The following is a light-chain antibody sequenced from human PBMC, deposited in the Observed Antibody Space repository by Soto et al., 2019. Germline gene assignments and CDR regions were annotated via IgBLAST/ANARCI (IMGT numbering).Light chain of an antibody. CDR3: QQLSRYPLT. Sequence: DSEMTQSXSSVSAXXXXXXSXXXRASQGISTYLGWYQQKPGKAPKLLIYAASSLQTGVPSRFSGSGSGTEFSLTIRALQPEDFATYYCQQLSRYPLTFGGGTKVDI. CDR2: AAS. CDR1: QGISTY. J-gene: IGKJ4*01. V-gene: IGKV1-12*01.